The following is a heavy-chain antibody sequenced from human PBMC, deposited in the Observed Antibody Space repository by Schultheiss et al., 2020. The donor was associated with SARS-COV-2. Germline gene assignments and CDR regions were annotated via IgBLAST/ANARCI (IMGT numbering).Heavy chain of an antibody. CDR1: GFTFSSYA. CDR3: AKTLAEKYSSGWYEADFDY. Sequence: GGSLRLSCAASGFTFSSYAMHWVRQAPGKGLEWVSLISWDGGSTYYADSVKGRFTISRDNSKNSLYLQMNSLRAEDTALYYCAKTLAEKYSSGWYEADFDYWGQGTLVTVSS. V-gene: IGHV3-43D*03. CDR2: ISWDGGST. J-gene: IGHJ4*02. D-gene: IGHD6-19*01.